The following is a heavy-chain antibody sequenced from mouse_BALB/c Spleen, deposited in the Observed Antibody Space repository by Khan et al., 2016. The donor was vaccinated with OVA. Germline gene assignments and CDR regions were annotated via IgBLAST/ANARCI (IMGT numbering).Heavy chain of an antibody. CDR2: IDPSKSET. V-gene: IGHV1S127*01. CDR1: GYTFTSFW. Sequence: QVQLKQSGPELVRPGASVKMSCKASGYTFTSFWINWVKQRPGQGLEWIGMIDPSKSETRLNQKFKDKATLNVDKSYNTAYMQLSRLTSEDSAVYYCTRGGYGSPFAYWGQGTLVTVSA. CDR3: TRGGYGSPFAY. D-gene: IGHD1-1*01. J-gene: IGHJ3*01.